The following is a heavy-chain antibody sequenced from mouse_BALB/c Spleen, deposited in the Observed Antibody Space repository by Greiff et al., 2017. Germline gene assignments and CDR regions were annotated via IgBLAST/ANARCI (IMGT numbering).Heavy chain of an antibody. CDR1: GFTFSSYA. D-gene: IGHD3-2*01. CDR3: ARRPRQLGLDY. J-gene: IGHJ2*01. CDR2: ISSGGSYT. Sequence: EVQLVESGGGLVKPGGSLKLSCAASGFTFSSYAMSWVRQTPEKRLEWVATISSGGSYTYYPDSVKGRFTISRDNAKNTLYPQMSSLRSEDTAMYYCARRPRQLGLDYWGQGTTLTVSS. V-gene: IGHV5-9-3*01.